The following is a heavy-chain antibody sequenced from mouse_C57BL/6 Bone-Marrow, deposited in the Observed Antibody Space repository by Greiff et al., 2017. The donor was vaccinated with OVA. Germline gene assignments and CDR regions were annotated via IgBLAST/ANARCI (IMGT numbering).Heavy chain of an antibody. D-gene: IGHD1-1*01. V-gene: IGHV14-2*01. CDR3: ARRLGYYASYFDV. CDR1: GYTFTSYY. CDR2: IDPEDGET. J-gene: IGHJ1*03. Sequence: VQLQQPGAELVKPGASVKLSCKASGYTFTSYYMHWVKQRTEQGLEWIGRIDPEDGETKYAPKFQGKATITADTSSNTAYLQLSSLTSEDTAVYYCARRLGYYASYFDVWGTGTTVTVSS.